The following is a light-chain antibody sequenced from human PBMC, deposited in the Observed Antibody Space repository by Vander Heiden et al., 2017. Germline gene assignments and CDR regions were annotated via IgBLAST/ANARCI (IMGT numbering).Light chain of an antibody. CDR1: QSMSSY. CDR2: AAS. J-gene: IGKJ4*01. Sequence: DIQMTQSPSSLSASVGDRVTITCRASQSMSSYLNWYQQKPGKAPKLLIYAASSLQSGVPSRFSGSGSGTDFTLTISSLQPEDFATYYCQQSYNTPPVTFGGGTKVXI. CDR3: QQSYNTPPVT. V-gene: IGKV1-39*01.